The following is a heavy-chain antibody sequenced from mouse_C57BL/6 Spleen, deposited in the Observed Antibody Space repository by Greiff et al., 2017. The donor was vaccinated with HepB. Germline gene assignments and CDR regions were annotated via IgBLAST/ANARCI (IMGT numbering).Heavy chain of an antibody. D-gene: IGHD2-12*01. CDR2: INPGSGGT. V-gene: IGHV1-54*01. Sequence: VKLMESGAELVRPGTSVKVSCKASGYAFTNYLIEWVKQRPGQGLEWIGVINPGSGGTNYNEKFKGKATLTADKSSSTAYMQLSSLTSEDSAVYFCARDDDYAMDYWGQGTSVTVSS. CDR3: ARDDDYAMDY. J-gene: IGHJ4*01. CDR1: GYAFTNYL.